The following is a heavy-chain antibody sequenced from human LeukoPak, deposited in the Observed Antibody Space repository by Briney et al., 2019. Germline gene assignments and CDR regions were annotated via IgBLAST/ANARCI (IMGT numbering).Heavy chain of an antibody. D-gene: IGHD1-7*01. V-gene: IGHV1-2*02. CDR1: GYTFIGYY. CDR3: SRIYIQDGNCN. J-gene: IGHJ4*02. Sequence: ASVKVSCKASGYTFIGYYIHWMRQAPGQGLEWMGWMNPNSGDTNYAQKFQGRVTMTRDTSISTAYMGLSRLRSDDTAVYYCSRIYIQDGNCNWGQGTLVTVSS. CDR2: MNPNSGDT.